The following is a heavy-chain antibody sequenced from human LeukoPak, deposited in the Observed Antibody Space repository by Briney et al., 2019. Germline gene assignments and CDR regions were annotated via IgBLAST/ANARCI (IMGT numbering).Heavy chain of an antibody. V-gene: IGHV1-18*01. D-gene: IGHD6-13*01. CDR1: GYSFTTYT. CDR2: ISAYNGNT. Sequence: ASVKVSCKASGYSFTTYTITWVRQAPGQGLEWMGWISAYNGNTNYAQKLQGRVTMTTDTSTSTAYMELRSLRSDATAVYYCARIAAAENYFDYWGQGTLVTVSS. CDR3: ARIAAAENYFDY. J-gene: IGHJ4*02.